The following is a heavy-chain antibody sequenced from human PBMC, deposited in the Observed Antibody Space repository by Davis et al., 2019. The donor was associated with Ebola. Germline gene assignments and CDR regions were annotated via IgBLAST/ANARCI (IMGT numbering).Heavy chain of an antibody. CDR3: TRDLKQPRPSYYFGMDV. CDR1: GFTFGDYA. J-gene: IGHJ6*02. D-gene: IGHD6-6*01. V-gene: IGHV3-49*04. Sequence: PGGSLRLSCTASGFTFGDYAMSWVRQAPGKGLEWVGFIRSKAYGGTTEYAASVKGRFTISRDDSKSIAYLQMNNLKTEDTAVYYCTRDLKQPRPSYYFGMDVWGQGTMVTVSS. CDR2: IRSKAYGGTT.